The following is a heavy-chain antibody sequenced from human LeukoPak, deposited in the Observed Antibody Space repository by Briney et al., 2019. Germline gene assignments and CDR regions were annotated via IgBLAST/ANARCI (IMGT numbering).Heavy chain of an antibody. Sequence: KPSETLSLTCAVSGGPISSGGYSWSWIRQPPGKGLEWIGYIYHSGSTYYNPSLKSRVTISVDRSKNQFSLKLSSVTAADTAVYYCARVGDYYDSSGYYSNWFDPWGQGTPVTVSS. CDR1: GGPISSGGYS. CDR3: ARVGDYYDSSGYYSNWFDP. CDR2: IYHSGST. D-gene: IGHD3-22*01. V-gene: IGHV4-30-2*01. J-gene: IGHJ5*02.